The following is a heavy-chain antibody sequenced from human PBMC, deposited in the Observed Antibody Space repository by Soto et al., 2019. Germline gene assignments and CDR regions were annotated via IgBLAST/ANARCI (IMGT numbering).Heavy chain of an antibody. Sequence: EVQLVESGGGLVQPGGSLRLSCAASGFTSDNYAMHWVRHAPGKGLEWVSGIRWNSGSMAYADSVKGRVTISRDSAKNSLYLQMNSLRPEDTALYYCARGSHYGDYVGWFDPWGQGTLVTVS. V-gene: IGHV3-9*02. CDR3: ARGSHYGDYVGWFDP. J-gene: IGHJ5*02. D-gene: IGHD4-17*01. CDR2: IRWNSGSM. CDR1: GFTSDNYA.